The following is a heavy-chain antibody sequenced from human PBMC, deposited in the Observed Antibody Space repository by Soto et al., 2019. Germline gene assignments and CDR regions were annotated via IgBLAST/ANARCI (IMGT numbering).Heavy chain of an antibody. J-gene: IGHJ5*02. D-gene: IGHD3-9*01. CDR2: IYYSGST. CDR3: ARSFLPLTDIFLLPPFDP. Sequence: PSETLSLTCTVSGGSISSGGYYWSWIRQHPGKGLEWIGYIYYSGSTYYNPSLKSRVTISVDTSKNQFSLKLSSVTAADTAVYYCARSFLPLTDIFLLPPFDPWGQGTLVTVSS. CDR1: GGSISSGGYY. V-gene: IGHV4-31*03.